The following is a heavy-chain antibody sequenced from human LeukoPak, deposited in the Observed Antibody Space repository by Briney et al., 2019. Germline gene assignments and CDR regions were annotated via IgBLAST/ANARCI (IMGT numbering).Heavy chain of an antibody. V-gene: IGHV1-69*04. CDR1: GGTFSSYA. J-gene: IGHJ4*02. CDR3: ASTKYYDYVWGNYFDY. D-gene: IGHD3-16*01. Sequence: SVKVSCNASGGTFSSYAISWVRQAPGQGLEWMGRIIPILGIANYAQKFQGRVTITADKSTSTAYMELSSLRSEDTAVYYCASTKYYDYVWGNYFDYWGQGTLVTVSS. CDR2: IIPILGIA.